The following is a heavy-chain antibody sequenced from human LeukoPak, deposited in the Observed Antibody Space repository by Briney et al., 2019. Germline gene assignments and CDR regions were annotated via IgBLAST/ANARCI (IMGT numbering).Heavy chain of an antibody. D-gene: IGHD1-26*01. CDR3: ARRWRSNGAFDY. CDR2: IYYSGST. V-gene: IGHV4-39*01. CDR1: GGSISSSGYY. Sequence: PSETLSLTCTVSGGSISSSGYYWDWIRQPPGKGLEWIGCIYYSGSTYYNPSLKSRVTISVDTSKIQFSLKLSSVPAADTAVYYCARRWRSNGAFDYWGQGTLVTVSS. J-gene: IGHJ4*02.